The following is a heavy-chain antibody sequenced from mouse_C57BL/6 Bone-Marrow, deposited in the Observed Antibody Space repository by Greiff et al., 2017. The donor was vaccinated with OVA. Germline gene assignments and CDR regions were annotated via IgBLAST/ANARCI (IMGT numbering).Heavy chain of an antibody. CDR1: GYTFTSYW. V-gene: IGHV1-50*01. J-gene: IGHJ1*03. CDR3: ARFPFMTPYFDV. Sequence: QVQLQQPGAELVKPGASVKLSCKASGYTFTSYWMQWVKQRPGQGLEWIGEIDPSDSYTNYNQKFKGKATLTVDTSSSTAYMQLSSLTSEDSAVYYCARFPFMTPYFDVWGTGTTVTVSS. D-gene: IGHD1-1*01. CDR2: IDPSDSYT.